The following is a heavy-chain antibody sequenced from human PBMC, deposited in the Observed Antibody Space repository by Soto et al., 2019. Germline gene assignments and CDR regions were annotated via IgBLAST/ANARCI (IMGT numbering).Heavy chain of an antibody. CDR3: ANQDYDFWSGYGS. Sequence: PGGSLRLSCAASGFTFSSYAMSWVRQAPGKGLEWVSAISGSGGSTYYADSVKGRFTISRDNSKNTLYLQMNSLRAEDTAVYYCANQDYDFWSGYGSWGQGTLVTVSS. V-gene: IGHV3-23*01. D-gene: IGHD3-3*01. CDR2: ISGSGGST. CDR1: GFTFSSYA. J-gene: IGHJ5*02.